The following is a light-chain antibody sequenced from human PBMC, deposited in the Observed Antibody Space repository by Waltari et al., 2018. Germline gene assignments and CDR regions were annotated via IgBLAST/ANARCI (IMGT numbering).Light chain of an antibody. V-gene: IGLV2-14*03. J-gene: IGLJ2*01. CDR3: SSYTSSSTL. CDR2: DVN. CDR1: SSDVGGYNY. Sequence: QSALTQPASVSGSPGQSITISCTGTSSDVGGYNYVSWYQQHPDKAPKLMIYDVNNRASGVSNRFSGSKPGNTASLTISGLQAEDEADYYCSSYTSSSTLFGGGTKLTVL.